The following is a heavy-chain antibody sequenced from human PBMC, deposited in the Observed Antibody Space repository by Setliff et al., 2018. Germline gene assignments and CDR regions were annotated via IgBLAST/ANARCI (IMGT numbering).Heavy chain of an antibody. D-gene: IGHD3-3*01. V-gene: IGHV3-23*01. Sequence: GGSLRLSCAASGLTFNSYAMSWVRQAPGKGLEWVSSVSVSGDNTYYTDSVKGGFTTSRDNSKNTLSLQMSSLRTEDTAIYFCAGQGPIFGSGLIPGFDQWGQGTMVTVSS. CDR1: GLTFNSYA. CDR2: VSVSGDNT. CDR3: AGQGPIFGSGLIPGFDQ. J-gene: IGHJ4*02.